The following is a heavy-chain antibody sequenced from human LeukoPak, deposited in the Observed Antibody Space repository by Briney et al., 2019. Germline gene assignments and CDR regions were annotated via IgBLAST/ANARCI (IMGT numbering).Heavy chain of an antibody. Sequence: PSETLSLTCTVSGYSISSGYYWGWIRPPPGKGLEWIGSIYHSGSTYYNPSLKSRVTISVDTSKNQFSLKLSSVTAADTAVYYCAREQKRPPLSHFDYWGQGTLVTVSS. CDR2: IYHSGST. J-gene: IGHJ4*02. V-gene: IGHV4-38-2*02. CDR3: AREQKRPPLSHFDY. CDR1: GYSISSGYY. D-gene: IGHD3-16*01.